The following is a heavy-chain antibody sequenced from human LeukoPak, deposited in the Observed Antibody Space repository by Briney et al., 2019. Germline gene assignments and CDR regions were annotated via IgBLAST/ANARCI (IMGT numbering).Heavy chain of an antibody. CDR1: GFILSNYW. D-gene: IGHD3-10*01. V-gene: IGHV3-7*01. CDR2: IKQDGSEK. J-gene: IGHJ6*03. CDR3: ARRMGYFGSGSYSWDYYYYMDV. Sequence: TGGSLRLSCAASGFILSNYWMNWVRQAPGKGLEWVANIKQDGSEKYYVDSVKGRFTISRDNAKNSLYLQMNSLRAEDTAVYYCARRMGYFGSGSYSWDYYYYMDVWGKGTTVTVSS.